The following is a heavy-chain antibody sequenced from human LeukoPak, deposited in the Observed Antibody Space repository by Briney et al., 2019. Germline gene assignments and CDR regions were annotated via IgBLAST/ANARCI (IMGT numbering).Heavy chain of an antibody. Sequence: GGSLRLSCAASGFTFSTYGMSWVRQAPGKGLEWVSGISGSGRSTYYADSVKGRFTISRDNAKNSLYLQMNSLRAEDTAVYYCAELGITMIGGVWGKGTTVTISS. J-gene: IGHJ6*04. CDR1: GFTFSTYG. CDR2: ISGSGRST. D-gene: IGHD3-10*02. CDR3: AELGITMIGGV. V-gene: IGHV3-23*01.